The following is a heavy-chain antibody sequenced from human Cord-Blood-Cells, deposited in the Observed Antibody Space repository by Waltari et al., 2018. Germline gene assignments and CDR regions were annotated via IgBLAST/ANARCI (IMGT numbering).Heavy chain of an antibody. Sequence: QVQLQESGPGLVKPSETLSLTCAVSGYSISSGYYWGWIRQPPGKGLEWIGSIYHSGSTYDNPSLKSRVTISVDTSKNQFSLKLSSVTAADTAVYYCATARGYPFDYWGQGTLVTVSS. CDR3: ATARGYPFDY. CDR2: IYHSGST. V-gene: IGHV4-38-2*01. D-gene: IGHD2-2*01. J-gene: IGHJ4*02. CDR1: GYSISSGYY.